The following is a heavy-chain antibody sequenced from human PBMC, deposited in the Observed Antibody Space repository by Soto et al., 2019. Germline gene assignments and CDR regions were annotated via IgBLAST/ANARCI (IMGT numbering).Heavy chain of an antibody. D-gene: IGHD6-19*01. CDR1: GFTVSNNY. Sequence: EVQLVESGGGLIQPGGSLRLSCAASGFTVSNNYMTWVRQAAGKGLEWVSVIYSGGSTYYADSVKGRFTISRDNSKNTLYLQMNSLRADDTAVYYCARDRGSGWYDYWGQGTLVTVSS. CDR2: IYSGGST. V-gene: IGHV3-53*01. J-gene: IGHJ4*02. CDR3: ARDRGSGWYDY.